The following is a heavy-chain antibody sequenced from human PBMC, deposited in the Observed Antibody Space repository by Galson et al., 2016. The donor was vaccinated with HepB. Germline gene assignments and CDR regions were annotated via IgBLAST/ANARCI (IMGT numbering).Heavy chain of an antibody. D-gene: IGHD2-2*01. CDR2: INHSGNT. Sequence: ETLSLTCAVYGGSISGYFWSWIRQPPGKGLEWIGEINHSGNTNYNPSLKSRVTISVDTSKNRFSLKLSSVTAADTAVYYCARARTALTPYQLPWAVWGQGTTVTVSS. CDR3: ARARTALTPYQLPWAV. V-gene: IGHV4-34*01. J-gene: IGHJ6*02. CDR1: GGSISGYF.